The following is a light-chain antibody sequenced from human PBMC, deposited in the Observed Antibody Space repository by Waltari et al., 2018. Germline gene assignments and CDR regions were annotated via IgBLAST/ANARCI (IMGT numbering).Light chain of an antibody. CDR1: TSSIGSNA. CDR3: AAWDDSLNSVV. CDR2: GNN. J-gene: IGLJ2*01. Sequence: QSVLTQPPSASGTPGQRVTISCSGSTSSIGSNAVNWYQQLPGTAPKLLIYGNNQWPSGVPDRFSGSKSGTSASLASSGLQSEDEAEYYCAAWDDSLNSVVFGGGTKLTVL. V-gene: IGLV1-44*01.